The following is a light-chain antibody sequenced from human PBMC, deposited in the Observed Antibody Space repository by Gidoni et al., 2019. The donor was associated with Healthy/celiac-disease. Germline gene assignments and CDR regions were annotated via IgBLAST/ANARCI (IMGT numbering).Light chain of an antibody. CDR1: QSLLHSNGYNY. CDR3: MQALQTRT. V-gene: IGKV2-28*01. Sequence: DIVLTQSPLSLPVTPGEPASISCRSSQSLLHSNGYNYLDWYLQKPGQSPRLLIYLGSNRAAGVPDRFSGSGSGTDFTLKSSRVEAEDVGVYYCMQALQTRTFGGGTKVEIK. CDR2: LGS. J-gene: IGKJ4*01.